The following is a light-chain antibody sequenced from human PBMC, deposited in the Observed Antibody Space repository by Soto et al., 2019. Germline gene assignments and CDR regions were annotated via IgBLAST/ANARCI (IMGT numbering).Light chain of an antibody. J-gene: IGLJ1*01. CDR3: QSFDRSLSYV. V-gene: IGLV1-40*01. CDR1: SSNIGARYD. Sequence: SVLTQPPSVSGAPGQRVTISCTGNSSNIGARYDVHWFQQLPGTAPKLLIFGNTNRPSGVPDRFSGSKSGTSASLAITGLQAEDEADYYCQSFDRSLSYVFGGGTKVTVL. CDR2: GNT.